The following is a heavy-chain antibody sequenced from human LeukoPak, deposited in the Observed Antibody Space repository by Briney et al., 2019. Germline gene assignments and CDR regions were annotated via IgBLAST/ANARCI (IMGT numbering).Heavy chain of an antibody. CDR2: ISYDGSNK. CDR1: GFTFSSYG. V-gene: IGHV3-30*18. CDR3: AKCNGMDV. Sequence: GGSLRLSCAASGFTFSSYGMHWVRQAPGKGLEWVAVISYDGSNKYYADSVKGRFTISRDNSKNTLYLQMNSLRAEDTAVYYCAKCNGMDVWGQGTTVTVSS. J-gene: IGHJ6*02.